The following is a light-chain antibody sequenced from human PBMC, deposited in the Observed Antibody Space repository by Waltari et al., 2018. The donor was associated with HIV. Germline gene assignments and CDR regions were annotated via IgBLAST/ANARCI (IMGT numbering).Light chain of an antibody. CDR2: SGS. Sequence: SYVLTQPPSVSVAPGQTARITCGGYNIGRIRVHWYQQKAGQAPLLVVYSGSDRPSGIPERFSGSNSGNTATLTISRVEAGDEADYYCHVWDRDSDHHVFGTGTKVTVL. J-gene: IGLJ1*01. CDR3: HVWDRDSDHHV. CDR1: NIGRIR. V-gene: IGLV3-21*02.